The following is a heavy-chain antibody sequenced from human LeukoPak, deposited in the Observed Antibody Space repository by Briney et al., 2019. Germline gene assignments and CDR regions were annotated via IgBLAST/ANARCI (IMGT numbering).Heavy chain of an antibody. Sequence: PGGSLRLSCAASGFTFSDYYMSWIRQAPGKGLEWVSYISSSSSYTNYADSVKGRFTISRDNAKNSLYLQTNSLRAEDTAVYYCARSYYYGMDVWGQGTTVTVSS. V-gene: IGHV3-11*06. CDR3: ARSYYYGMDV. CDR2: ISSSSSYT. CDR1: GFTFSDYY. J-gene: IGHJ6*02.